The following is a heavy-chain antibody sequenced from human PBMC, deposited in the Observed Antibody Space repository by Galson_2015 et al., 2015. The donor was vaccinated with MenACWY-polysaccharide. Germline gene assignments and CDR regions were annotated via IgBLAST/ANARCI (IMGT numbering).Heavy chain of an antibody. CDR1: GFTFSSYS. D-gene: IGHD3-16*01. V-gene: IGHV3-48*01. CDR3: AREWGYFDY. J-gene: IGHJ4*02. CDR2: ISSSSSTI. Sequence: SLRLSCAASGFTFSSYSMNWVRQAPGKGLEWVSYISSSSSTIYYADSVKGRFTISRDNAKNSLYLQMNSLRVEDTAVYYCAREWGYFDYWGQGTLVTVSS.